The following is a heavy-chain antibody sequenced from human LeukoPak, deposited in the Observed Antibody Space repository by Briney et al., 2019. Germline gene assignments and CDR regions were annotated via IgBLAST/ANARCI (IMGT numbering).Heavy chain of an antibody. J-gene: IGHJ4*02. D-gene: IGHD3-22*01. CDR2: ISAYNGNT. CDR3: ARSPMIVVVMPYYFDY. CDR1: GYTFTSYG. V-gene: IGHV1-18*01. Sequence: ASVKVSCKASGYTFTSYGISWVRQAPGQGLEWMGWISAYNGNTNYAQRLQGRVTMTTDTSTSTAYMELRSLRSDDTAVYYCARSPMIVVVMPYYFDYWGQGTLVTVSS.